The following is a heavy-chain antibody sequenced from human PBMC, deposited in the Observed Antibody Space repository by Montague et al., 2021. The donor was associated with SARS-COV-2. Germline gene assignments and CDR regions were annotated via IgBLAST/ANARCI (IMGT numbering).Heavy chain of an antibody. CDR1: GDSINNYF. CDR3: AKEFGSGSINPTY. V-gene: IGHV4-59*01. Sequence: SETLSLTCTVSGDSINNYFWSWIRQPPGKGLEWIGYIYYYGNTHHNSSLKSRATISIDTSRNLFSLQLRSVTTADTAVYFRAKEFGSGSINPTYWGQGVLVTVSS. J-gene: IGHJ4*02. CDR2: IYYYGNT. D-gene: IGHD3-10*01.